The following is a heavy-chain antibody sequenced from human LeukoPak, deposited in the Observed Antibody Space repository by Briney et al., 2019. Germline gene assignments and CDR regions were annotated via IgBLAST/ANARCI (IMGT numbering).Heavy chain of an antibody. V-gene: IGHV1-2*02. CDR2: INPNTGGT. J-gene: IGHJ5*02. Sequence: ASVKVSCKASGYTFTGYYMHWVRQAPGQGLEWMGWINPNTGGTNYAQKFQGRVTMTRDTSISTAYMELSRLRSDDTAVYYCARGPFITMVRGVSHPSWFDPWGQGTLVTVSS. D-gene: IGHD3-10*01. CDR1: GYTFTGYY. CDR3: ARGPFITMVRGVSHPSWFDP.